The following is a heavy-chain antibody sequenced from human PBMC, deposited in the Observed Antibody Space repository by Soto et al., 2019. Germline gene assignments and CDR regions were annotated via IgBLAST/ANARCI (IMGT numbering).Heavy chain of an antibody. CDR1: GFTFSSYA. Sequence: GSLRLSCAASGFTFSSYAMSWVRQAPGKGLEWVSAISGSGTSTYHAESVKGRFTISRDNSKNTLFLQMNSLRAEDTAVYYCAKDSPYSASYKEDAFDIWGQGSMVTVSS. D-gene: IGHD1-26*01. J-gene: IGHJ3*02. CDR2: ISGSGTST. CDR3: AKDSPYSASYKEDAFDI. V-gene: IGHV3-23*01.